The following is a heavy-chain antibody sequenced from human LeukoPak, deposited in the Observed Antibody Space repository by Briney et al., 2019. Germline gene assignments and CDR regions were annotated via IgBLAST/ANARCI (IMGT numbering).Heavy chain of an antibody. CDR2: MNPNSGNT. D-gene: IGHD5-24*01. CDR3: ARGRRDGYNWNFDY. J-gene: IGHJ4*02. Sequence: ASVKVSCKASGYTFTSYDINWVRQATGQGLEWMGWMNPNSGNTGYAQKFQGRVTMTRNTSISTACMELSSLRSEDTAVYYCARGRRDGYNWNFDYWGQGTLVAVSS. CDR1: GYTFTSYD. V-gene: IGHV1-8*01.